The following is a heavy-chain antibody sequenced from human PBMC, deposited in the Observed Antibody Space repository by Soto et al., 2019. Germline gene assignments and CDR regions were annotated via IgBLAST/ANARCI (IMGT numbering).Heavy chain of an antibody. V-gene: IGHV4-34*01. CDR3: VAAAGPNLNFDY. Sequence: SETLSLTCAVYGGSFSGYYWSCIRQTPGKGLEWIGEFNHSGSTNYNPSLKSRVTISVDTSKNEFSLKLSSVTAADTAVYYAVAAAGPNLNFDYWGQGTLVTVSS. J-gene: IGHJ4*02. D-gene: IGHD6-13*01. CDR1: GGSFSGYY. CDR2: FNHSGST.